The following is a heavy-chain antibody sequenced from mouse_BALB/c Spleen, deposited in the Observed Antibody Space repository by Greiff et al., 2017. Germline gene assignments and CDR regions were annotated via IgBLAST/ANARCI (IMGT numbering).Heavy chain of an antibody. J-gene: IGHJ3*01. V-gene: IGHV3-2*02. CDR3: ARHDGYLAWFAY. CDR1: GYSITSDYA. D-gene: IGHD2-3*01. CDR2: ISYSGST. Sequence: EVQLQESGPGLVKPSQSLSLTCTVTGYSITSDYAWNWIRQFPGNKLEWMGYISYSGSTSYNPSLKSRISITRDTSKNQFFLQLNSVTTEDTATYYCARHDGYLAWFAYWGQGTLVTVSA.